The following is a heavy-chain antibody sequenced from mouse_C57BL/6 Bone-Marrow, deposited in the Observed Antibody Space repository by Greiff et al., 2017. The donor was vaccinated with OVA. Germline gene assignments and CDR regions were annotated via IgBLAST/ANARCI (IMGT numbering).Heavy chain of an antibody. Sequence: VKLKQSGAELARPGASVKLSCKASGYTFTSYGISWVKQRTGQGLEWIGEIYPRSGNTYYNEKFKGKATLTADKSSSTAYMELRSLTSEDSAVYFCARRGFTTVVATRAWFAYWGQGTLVTVSA. D-gene: IGHD1-1*01. CDR3: ARRGFTTVVATRAWFAY. CDR1: GYTFTSYG. CDR2: IYPRSGNT. V-gene: IGHV1-81*01. J-gene: IGHJ3*01.